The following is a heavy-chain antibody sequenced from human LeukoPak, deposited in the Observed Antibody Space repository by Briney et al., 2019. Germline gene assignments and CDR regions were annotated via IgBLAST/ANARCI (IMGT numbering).Heavy chain of an antibody. CDR2: ISYDGSNK. V-gene: IGHV3-30*14. CDR1: GFTFSSYA. D-gene: IGHD3-22*01. Sequence: GRSLRLSCAASGFTFSSYAVHWVRQAPGKGLEWVAVISYDGSNKYYADSVKGRFTISRDNSKNTLYLQMNSLRAEDTAVYYCARELKDDSSGYYPSAFDIWGQGTMVTVSS. CDR3: ARELKDDSSGYYPSAFDI. J-gene: IGHJ3*02.